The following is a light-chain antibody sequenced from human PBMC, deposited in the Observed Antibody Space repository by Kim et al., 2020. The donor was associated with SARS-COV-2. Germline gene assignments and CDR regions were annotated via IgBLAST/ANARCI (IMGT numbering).Light chain of an antibody. J-gene: IGKJ1*01. CDR1: LSISSW. CDR2: DVS. Sequence: ASVGDRVTITCRASLSISSWLAQYQQKPGKAPKLLNYDVSKLESGVPSRFSGSGSSTEFTLTINNLQPDDFATYYCQQYNSDPWTFGQGTKVDIK. CDR3: QQYNSDPWT. V-gene: IGKV1-5*01.